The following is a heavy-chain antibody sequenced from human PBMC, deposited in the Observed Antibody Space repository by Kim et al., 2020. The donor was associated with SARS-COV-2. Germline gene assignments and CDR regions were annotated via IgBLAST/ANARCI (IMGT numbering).Heavy chain of an antibody. J-gene: IGHJ4*02. CDR2: IYYTGIT. D-gene: IGHD6-19*01. CDR3: ARGVSAGPLYYFDY. CDR1: GDSVSSGVYY. Sequence: SETLSLTCSVSGDSVSSGVYYWSWIRQPPGEGLEWIGHIYYTGITNYNRSLKSRVAISLDTSQNQFSLKMNSVTAADTAVYYCARGVSAGPLYYFDYWGQGALVTVSS. V-gene: IGHV4-61*08.